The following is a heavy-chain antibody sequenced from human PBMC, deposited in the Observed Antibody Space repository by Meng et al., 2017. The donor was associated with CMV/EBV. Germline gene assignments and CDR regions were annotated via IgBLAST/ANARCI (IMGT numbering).Heavy chain of an antibody. CDR3: AKDYYNYAMDV. V-gene: IGHV3-30*02. CDR2: IFFDGNKT. CDR1: GFTFSSYS. J-gene: IGHJ6*02. Sequence: GESLKISCAASGFTFSSYSMSWVRQAPGKGLEWVSYIFFDGNKTYYADSVRGRFTILRDVTGTNLYPQMNSMRAEDEAVYYCAKDYYNYAMDVWGLGSTVTVSS.